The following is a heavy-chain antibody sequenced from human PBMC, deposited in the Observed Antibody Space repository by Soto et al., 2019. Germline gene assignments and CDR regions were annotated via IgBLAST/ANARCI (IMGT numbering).Heavy chain of an antibody. CDR1: GFTFNNYA. CDR3: AKGRGGSGSLTPRVDF. J-gene: IGHJ4*02. Sequence: EVQLLESGGGLVQPGGALRHSCAAAGFTFNNYAMTWVRQAPGKGLEWVSAISGGGDTTSYADSVKGRFTVSRDGSKNTLYLQTSSLRAEDTALYYCAKGRGGSGSLTPRVDFWGQGTLVTVSS. CDR2: ISGGGDTT. V-gene: IGHV3-23*01. D-gene: IGHD3-10*01.